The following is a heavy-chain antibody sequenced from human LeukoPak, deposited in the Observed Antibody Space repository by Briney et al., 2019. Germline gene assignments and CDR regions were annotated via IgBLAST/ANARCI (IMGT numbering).Heavy chain of an antibody. Sequence: GGSLRLSCAASGFTFGDYYMSWIRQAPGKGLEWVSYSSSSVSTIYYADSVKGRFTISRDHAQKPLYLQMNRLRAEDTAVYYCARDSLARPLGYWGQGPVVTVSS. CDR1: GFTFGDYY. CDR2: SSSSVSTI. J-gene: IGHJ4*02. D-gene: IGHD6-6*01. CDR3: ARDSLARPLGY. V-gene: IGHV3-11*01.